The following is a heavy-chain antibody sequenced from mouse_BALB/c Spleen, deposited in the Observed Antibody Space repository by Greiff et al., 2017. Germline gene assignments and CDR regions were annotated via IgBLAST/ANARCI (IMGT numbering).Heavy chain of an antibody. D-gene: IGHD3-1*01. Sequence: QVQLQQPGAELVRPGASVKLSCKASGYTFTSYWINWVKQRPGQGLEWIGNIYPSDSYTNYNQKFKDKATLTVDKSSSTAYMQLSSPTSEDSAVYYCTKGTAEYFDYWGQGTTLTVSS. CDR1: GYTFTSYW. CDR3: TKGTAEYFDY. CDR2: IYPSDSYT. J-gene: IGHJ2*01. V-gene: IGHV1-69*02.